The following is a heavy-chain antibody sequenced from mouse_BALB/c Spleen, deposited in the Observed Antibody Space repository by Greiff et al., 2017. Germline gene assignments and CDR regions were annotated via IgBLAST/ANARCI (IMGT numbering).Heavy chain of an antibody. J-gene: IGHJ2*01. CDR2: ISSGGSYT. CDR3: ARHLYGSILHYFDY. D-gene: IGHD1-1*01. CDR1: GFTFSSYG. Sequence: EVKLEESGGDLVKPGGSLKLSCAASGFTFSSYGMSWVRQTPDKRLEWVATISSGGSYTYYPDSVKGRFTISRDNAKNTLYLQMSSLKSEDTAMYYCARHLYGSILHYFDYWGQGTTLTVSS. V-gene: IGHV5-6*02.